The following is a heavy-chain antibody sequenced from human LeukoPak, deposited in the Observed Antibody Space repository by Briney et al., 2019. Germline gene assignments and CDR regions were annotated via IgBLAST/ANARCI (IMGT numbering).Heavy chain of an antibody. J-gene: IGHJ4*02. CDR2: IYHSGST. D-gene: IGHD2-15*01. Sequence: SETLSLTCTVSSYSVSSDHYWGWIRQPPGKGLEWIGIIYHSGSTYYNPSLKSRVTISVDTSKNQFSLKLSSVTAADTAVYYCARPNIRYCSGGACSNDGSDYWGQGTLVTVSS. CDR1: SYSVSSDHY. V-gene: IGHV4-38-2*02. CDR3: ARPNIRYCSGGACSNDGSDY.